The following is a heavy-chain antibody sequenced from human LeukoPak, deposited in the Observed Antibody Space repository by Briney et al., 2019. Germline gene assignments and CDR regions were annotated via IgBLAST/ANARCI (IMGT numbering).Heavy chain of an antibody. CDR1: GFTFSSYA. CDR3: ARGYSSN. V-gene: IGHV3-30*04. D-gene: IGHD6-13*01. CDR2: ISYDGSNK. Sequence: GGSLRLSCAASGFTFSSYAMHWVRQAPDKGLEWVAVISYDGSNKYYADSVKGRFTISRDNSKNTLYLQMNSLRAEDTAVYYCARGYSSNWGQGTLVTVSS. J-gene: IGHJ4*02.